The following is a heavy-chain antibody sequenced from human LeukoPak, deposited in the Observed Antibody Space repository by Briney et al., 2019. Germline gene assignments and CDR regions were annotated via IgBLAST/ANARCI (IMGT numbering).Heavy chain of an antibody. CDR2: IGDDGSIT. Sequence: GGSLRLSCAASGFTLSRDWIHWVRQAPGKVLVWVSRIGDDGSITTYADSVQGRFTISRDNAKSTVFLQMNSLRVEDTAVYFCVRRYYEYNVYDRHFDFWGQGTLVTVPS. D-gene: IGHD5/OR15-5a*01. J-gene: IGHJ4*02. CDR1: GFTLSRDW. CDR3: VRRYYEYNVYDRHFDF. V-gene: IGHV3-74*03.